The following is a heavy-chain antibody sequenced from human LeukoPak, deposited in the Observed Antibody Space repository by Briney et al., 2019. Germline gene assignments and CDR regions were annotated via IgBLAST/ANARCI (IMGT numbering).Heavy chain of an antibody. V-gene: IGHV4-4*07. CDR3: ARSGEETCCGDYGIDY. D-gene: IGHD4-17*01. CDR2: IYTSGST. CDR1: GGSISSYY. Sequence: SETLSLTCTVSGGSISSYYWSWIRQPAGKGLEWIGRIYTSGSTNYNPSLKSRVTMSVDTSKNQFSLKLSSVTAADTAVYYCARSGEETCCGDYGIDYWGQGTLVTVSS. J-gene: IGHJ4*02.